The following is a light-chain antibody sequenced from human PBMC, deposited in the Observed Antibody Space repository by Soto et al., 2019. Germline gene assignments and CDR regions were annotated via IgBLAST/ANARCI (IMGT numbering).Light chain of an antibody. V-gene: IGKV1-5*03. CDR3: QQYNVYSLT. CDR1: QSISSW. CDR2: KAS. J-gene: IGKJ1*01. Sequence: DIQMTQSPSTLSASVGDRVTITCRASQSISSWLAWYQHKPGKAPKLLIYKASSLDTGVPSSFSGSGSGTEFTLTISSLQPDEFATYYCQQYNVYSLTFGQGTKVEIK.